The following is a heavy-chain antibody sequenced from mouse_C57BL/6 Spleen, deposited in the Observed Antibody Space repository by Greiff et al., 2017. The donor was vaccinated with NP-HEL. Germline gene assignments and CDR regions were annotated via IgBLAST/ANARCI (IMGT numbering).Heavy chain of an antibody. J-gene: IGHJ2*01. Sequence: EVKVVESGPELVKPGASVKISCKASGYSFTDYNMNWVKQSNGKSLEWIGVINPNYGTTSYNQKFKGKATLTVDQSSSTAYMQLNSLTSDDSAVYYCARDGSSLYYFDYWGQGTTLTVSS. V-gene: IGHV1-39*01. D-gene: IGHD1-1*01. CDR3: ARDGSSLYYFDY. CDR1: GYSFTDYN. CDR2: INPNYGTT.